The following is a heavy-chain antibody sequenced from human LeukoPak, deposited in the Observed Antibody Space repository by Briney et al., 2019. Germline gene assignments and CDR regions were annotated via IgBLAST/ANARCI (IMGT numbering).Heavy chain of an antibody. CDR1: GFTFSNYS. CDR3: ATLQLGPTTNY. CDR2: ISSDSNYI. V-gene: IGHV3-21*01. D-gene: IGHD1-26*01. Sequence: GESLKISCAASGFTFSNYSMNWVRQAPGKGLEWVSSISSDSNYIYYADSIQGRFTISRDNAENSLYLQMNSLRAEDTAVYYCATLQLGPTTNYWGQGTLVTVSS. J-gene: IGHJ4*02.